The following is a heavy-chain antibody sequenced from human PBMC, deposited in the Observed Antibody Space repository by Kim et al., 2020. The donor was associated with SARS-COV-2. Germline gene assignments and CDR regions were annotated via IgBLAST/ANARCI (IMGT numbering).Heavy chain of an antibody. J-gene: IGHJ4*02. D-gene: IGHD6-19*01. Sequence: YYANSVKGRFTISRDNSKNTLYLQMNSLRAEATAVYYCAGLSGWYLYYFDYWGQGTLVTVSS. CDR3: AGLSGWYLYYFDY. V-gene: IGHV3-30*01.